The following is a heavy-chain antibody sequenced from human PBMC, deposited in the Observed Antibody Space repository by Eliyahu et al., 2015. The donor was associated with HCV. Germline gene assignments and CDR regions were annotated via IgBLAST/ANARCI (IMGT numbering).Heavy chain of an antibody. CDR2: IHYSGNT. CDR1: GGSIXGXSYY. Sequence: QLQLQESGPGLVRPSETLSLXCTVSGGSIXGXSYYWGWILQPPGKGREWIGSIHYSGNTYYNPSLKSRVTMSIDTSKNQFSLKLSSVTAADTAVYYCARLSGTFSWGQGTLVTVSS. D-gene: IGHD1-26*01. CDR3: ARLSGTFS. J-gene: IGHJ4*02. V-gene: IGHV4-39*01.